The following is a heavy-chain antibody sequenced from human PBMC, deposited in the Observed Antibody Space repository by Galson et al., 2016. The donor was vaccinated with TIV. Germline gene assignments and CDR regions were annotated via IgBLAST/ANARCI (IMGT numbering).Heavy chain of an antibody. Sequence: SLRLSCAASGFTFSRYWMSWIRQAPGKGLEWVSLISDGGKTYYPDSVRGRFTISRDNSKNTLYLQMNSLRLEDTAVYYCARDRVVDATYYYYYYGMDVWGQGTAVTVSS. J-gene: IGHJ6*02. CDR3: ARDRVVDATYYYYYYGMDV. D-gene: IGHD2-15*01. V-gene: IGHV3-66*02. CDR1: GFTFSRYW. CDR2: ISDGGKT.